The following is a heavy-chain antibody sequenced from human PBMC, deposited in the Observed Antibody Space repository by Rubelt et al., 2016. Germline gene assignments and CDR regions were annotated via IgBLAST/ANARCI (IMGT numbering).Heavy chain of an antibody. D-gene: IGHD3-3*01. CDR3: AKDRSVTIFGVTQNYFDY. CDR2: ISGSGGST. Sequence: EVQLLESGGGLVQPGGSLRLSCAASGFTFSSYAMSWVRQAPGKGLEWVSAISGSGGSTYYADSVKGRFTISRDNSKNTLYLQMNSLRAEDTAVYYCAKDRSVTIFGVTQNYFDYWGQGTLVTVSS. CDR1: GFTFSSYA. J-gene: IGHJ4*02. V-gene: IGHV3-23*01.